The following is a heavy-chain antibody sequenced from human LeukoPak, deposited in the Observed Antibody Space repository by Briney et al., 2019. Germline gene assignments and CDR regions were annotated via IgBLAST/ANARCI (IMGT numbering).Heavy chain of an antibody. V-gene: IGHV4-39*01. Sequence: PSETLCLTCTVSGDSISRSRYYWGWVRQPPGKGLEWIGTISYSGATYYNPSLKSRITVSGDMSKNQFSLKLNSVTAADTAVYYCARLFDYWGQGTLLTVSS. CDR2: ISYSGAT. J-gene: IGHJ4*02. CDR1: GDSISRSRYY. CDR3: ARLFDY.